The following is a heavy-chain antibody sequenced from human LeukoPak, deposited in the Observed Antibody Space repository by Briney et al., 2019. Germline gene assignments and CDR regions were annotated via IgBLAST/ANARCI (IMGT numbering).Heavy chain of an antibody. CDR1: GGSFSGYY. Sequence: PSETLSLTCAVYGGSFSGYYWSWIRQPPGKGLEWIGEISHSGSTNYNPSLKSRVTISVDTSKNQFSLKLSSVTAADTAVYYCARRYYYDRPPYFDYWGQGTLVTVSS. D-gene: IGHD3-22*01. CDR3: ARRYYYDRPPYFDY. J-gene: IGHJ4*02. V-gene: IGHV4-34*01. CDR2: ISHSGST.